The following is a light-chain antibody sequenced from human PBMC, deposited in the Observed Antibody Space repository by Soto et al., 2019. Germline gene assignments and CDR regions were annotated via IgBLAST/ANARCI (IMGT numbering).Light chain of an antibody. J-gene: IGLJ1*01. CDR3: QSYDSSLSFV. CDR1: SSNIGAGYD. V-gene: IGLV1-40*01. CDR2: GNS. Sequence: QSVLTQPPSVSGAPGQRVTISCTGSSSNIGAGYDVHWYQQLPGTAPKLLIYGNSNRPSGVPDRFSGSKSGTSASLASTGLQAEDEADYYCQSYDSSLSFVFGIGTKVTVL.